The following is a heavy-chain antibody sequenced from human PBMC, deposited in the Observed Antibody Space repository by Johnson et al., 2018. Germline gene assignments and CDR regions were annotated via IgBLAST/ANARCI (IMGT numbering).Heavy chain of an antibody. CDR3: AKAPVGWLGEGAEYFQH. D-gene: IGHD3-3*01. J-gene: IGHJ1*01. V-gene: IGHV3-33*03. Sequence: VQLVESGGGVVQPGRSLRLSCAASGFTFSSYGMHWVRQAPGKGLEWVAVIWYDGSNKSYADAVKGRFTISRDKAKNSLYLQMNSLRAEDTALYYCAKAPVGWLGEGAEYFQHWGQGTLVTVSS. CDR1: GFTFSSYG. CDR2: IWYDGSNK.